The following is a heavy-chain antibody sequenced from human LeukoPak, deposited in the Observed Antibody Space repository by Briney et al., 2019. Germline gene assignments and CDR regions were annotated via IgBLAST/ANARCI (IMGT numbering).Heavy chain of an antibody. D-gene: IGHD2-2*02. CDR3: ARDLVYAHWFDP. V-gene: IGHV3-7*01. CDR1: GFTFSSYS. CDR2: IKQDGSEK. Sequence: PGGSLRLSCAASGFTFSSYSMNWVRQAPGKGLEWVANIKQDGSEKYYVDSVKGRFTISRDNAKNSLYLQMNSLRAEDTAVYYCARDLVYAHWFDPWGQGTLVTVSS. J-gene: IGHJ5*02.